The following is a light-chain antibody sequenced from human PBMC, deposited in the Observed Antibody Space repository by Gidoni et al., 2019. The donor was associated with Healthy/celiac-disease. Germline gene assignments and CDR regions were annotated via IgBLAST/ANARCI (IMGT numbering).Light chain of an antibody. CDR3: QQLNSYPRS. J-gene: IGKJ2*04. CDR1: QGSRSY. Sequence: DIQLTQSPSFLSASVGDRVTITCRASQGSRSYLAWYQQKPGKAPKLLNYAASALQSGVPSRFSGSGSGKEFTLTISSLQPEDFATYYCQQLNSYPRSFGQGTKLEIK. CDR2: AAS. V-gene: IGKV1-9*01.